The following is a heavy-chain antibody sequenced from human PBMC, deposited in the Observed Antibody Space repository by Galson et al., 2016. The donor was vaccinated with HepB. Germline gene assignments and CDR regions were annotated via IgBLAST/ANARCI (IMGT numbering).Heavy chain of an antibody. CDR3: ARSIIFIVESWYFDL. D-gene: IGHD3-22*01. CDR2: IYYTGNT. CDR1: GESISSGGYY. J-gene: IGHJ2*01. V-gene: IGHV4-31*03. Sequence: TLSLTCTVSGESISSGGYYWSWIRQHPGKGLEWIGYIYYTGNTYYNPSLQSRATMSTDTSTKQISLRLSSVTAADTAVYYCARSIIFIVESWYFDLWGRGTLVTVSS.